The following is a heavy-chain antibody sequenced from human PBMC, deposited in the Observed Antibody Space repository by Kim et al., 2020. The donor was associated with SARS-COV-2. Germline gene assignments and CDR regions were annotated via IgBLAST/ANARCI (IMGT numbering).Heavy chain of an antibody. CDR1: GGSFSGYY. CDR3: ARAYYGSGSYYYYYYYMDV. J-gene: IGHJ6*03. Sequence: SETLSLTCAVYGGSFSGYYWSWIRQPPGKGLEWIGEINHSGSTNYNPSLKSRVTISVDTSKNQFSLKLSSVTAADTAVYYCARAYYGSGSYYYYYYYMDV. CDR2: INHSGST. D-gene: IGHD3-10*01. V-gene: IGHV4-34*01.